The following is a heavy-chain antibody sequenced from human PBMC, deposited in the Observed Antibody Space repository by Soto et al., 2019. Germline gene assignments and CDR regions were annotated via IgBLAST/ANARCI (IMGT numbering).Heavy chain of an antibody. Sequence: ASETLSLTCTVSGGSISSGGYYWSWIRQHPGKGLEWIGYIYYIGSTYYNPSLKSRVTISVDTSKNEFSLRLSSVTAADTAVYYCARDRASSSAWFDPWGQGTLVTVSS. V-gene: IGHV4-31*03. CDR1: GGSISSGGYY. D-gene: IGHD6-6*01. CDR3: ARDRASSSAWFDP. CDR2: IYYIGST. J-gene: IGHJ5*02.